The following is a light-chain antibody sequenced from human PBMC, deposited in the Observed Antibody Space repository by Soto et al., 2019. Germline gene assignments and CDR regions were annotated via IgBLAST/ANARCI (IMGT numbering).Light chain of an antibody. CDR3: QQYSTYSGT. J-gene: IGKJ1*01. CDR1: QTITTW. CDR2: DAS. Sequence: IHMTHAPSTLSASFGDIVTITCRASQTITTWLAWYQQKPGKAPKLLIYDASTLESGVPSRFSGSGFGTEFSLTISSLQPDDSATYYCQQYSTYSGTFGQGTKVDI. V-gene: IGKV1-5*01.